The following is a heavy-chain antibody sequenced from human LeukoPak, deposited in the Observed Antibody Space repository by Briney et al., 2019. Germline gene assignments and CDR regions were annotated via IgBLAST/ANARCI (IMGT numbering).Heavy chain of an antibody. Sequence: SETLSLTCAVYGGSFSGYYWSWIRQPPGKGLEWIGEINHSGSTNYNPSLKSRVTISVDTSKNQFSLKLSSVTAADTAVYYCARGPFYCTNGVCYGASSLYFDYWGQGTLVTVSS. V-gene: IGHV4-34*01. CDR1: GGSFSGYY. CDR2: INHSGST. CDR3: ARGPFYCTNGVCYGASSLYFDY. D-gene: IGHD2-8*01. J-gene: IGHJ4*02.